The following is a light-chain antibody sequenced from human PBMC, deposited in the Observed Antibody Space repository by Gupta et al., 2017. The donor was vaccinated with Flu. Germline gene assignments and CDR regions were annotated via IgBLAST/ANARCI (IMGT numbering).Light chain of an antibody. V-gene: IGLV2-23*01. J-gene: IGLJ1*01. CDR3: CSYAGTDTFV. CDR1: SSDVGTYNL. CDR2: EAT. Sequence: QSALTQPASVSGSPGQSITISCTETSSDVGTYNLVSWYQQSPGKAPKLIIYEATKRPSGVSDRFSGSNSGSTASLTISGRQAEDEAKYYCCSYAGTDTFVFGAGTKVTVL.